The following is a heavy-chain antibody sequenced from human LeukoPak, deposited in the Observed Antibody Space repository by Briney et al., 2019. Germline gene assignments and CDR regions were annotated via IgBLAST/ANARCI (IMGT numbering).Heavy chain of an antibody. CDR2: ISGSGGST. V-gene: IGHV3-23*01. Sequence: PGGSLRLSCAASGFTFSSYAMSWVRQAPGKGLEWVSAISGSGGSTYYADSVKGRFTISRDNSKNTLYLQMNSLRAEDTAVYYCAKPPESHDFWSGIWEYFQHWGQGTLVTVSS. CDR1: GFTFSSYA. D-gene: IGHD3-3*01. J-gene: IGHJ1*01. CDR3: AKPPESHDFWSGIWEYFQH.